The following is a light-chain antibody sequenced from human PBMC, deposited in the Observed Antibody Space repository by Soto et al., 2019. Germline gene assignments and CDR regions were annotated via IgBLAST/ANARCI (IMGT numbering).Light chain of an antibody. J-gene: IGKJ1*01. V-gene: IGKV3-11*01. CDR2: DAA. CDR3: HHYESSART. Sequence: EIVFTQSPSTLSLSPGERATLSCRASHSVKTFLDLYQQRTGEAARLLMHDAAYRSAAIPARMCGSSLGADDIRIISRLEPEDFAVNYCHHYESSARTFGQGTRVEIK. CDR1: HSVKTF.